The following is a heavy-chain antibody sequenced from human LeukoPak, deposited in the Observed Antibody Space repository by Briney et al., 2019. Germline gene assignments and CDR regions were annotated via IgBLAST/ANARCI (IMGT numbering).Heavy chain of an antibody. CDR2: IDPNGGVT. CDR3: ARVSGSSNPFKY. D-gene: IGHD1-26*01. V-gene: IGHV1-2*02. CDR1: GYTFTDYY. Sequence: ASVKVSCKSSGYTFTDYYIHWVRQAPGQGLEWMGWIDPNGGVTNLVQKFQGRVTMTRDTSTSSAYMELSSLRSDDTAVYYCARVSGSSNPFKYWGQGTLVTVSS. J-gene: IGHJ4*02.